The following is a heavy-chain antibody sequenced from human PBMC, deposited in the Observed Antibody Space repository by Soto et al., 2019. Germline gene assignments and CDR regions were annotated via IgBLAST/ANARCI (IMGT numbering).Heavy chain of an antibody. CDR2: INGRGNYI. Sequence: EVQVVESGGDLVKPGGSLRLSCASSGFTFSTYTMNWVRQAPGKGLEWVSSINGRGNYIYYADSVKGRFTISRDNAKNKLYLQMDRLRDEDTALYYCVREDGIVGANSAFDYWGLGALVTVSS. D-gene: IGHD1-26*01. V-gene: IGHV3-21*01. J-gene: IGHJ4*02. CDR1: GFTFSTYT. CDR3: VREDGIVGANSAFDY.